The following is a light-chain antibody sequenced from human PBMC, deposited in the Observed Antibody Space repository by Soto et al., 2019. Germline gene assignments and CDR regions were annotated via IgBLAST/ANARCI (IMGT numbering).Light chain of an antibody. V-gene: IGLV2-14*01. CDR1: SSDLGIYNY. CDR2: EVT. J-gene: IGLJ1*01. CDR3: SSYTTSSTRV. Sequence: QSVLNQPASVSGSPGQSIAISCSGSSSDLGIYNYVSWYQQHPGKVPKLIIFEVTNRPSGVSNRFSGSKSGNTASLTISGLQAEDEADYYCSSYTTSSTRVFGTGTKVTVL.